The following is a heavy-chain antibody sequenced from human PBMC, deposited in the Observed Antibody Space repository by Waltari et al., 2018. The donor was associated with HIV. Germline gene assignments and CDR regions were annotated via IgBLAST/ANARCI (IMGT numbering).Heavy chain of an antibody. CDR1: GYTFTSPGYY. CDR3: AVPWGMTEPTDY. J-gene: IGHJ4*02. Sequence: QAQLVQSGAEAKKPGASVKVSCKASGYTFTSPGYYVHWGRQAPGQGLECVGWVNPNSGCTVYTQNFQCRVTMTRDTSISTAYMELSRLRSDDTASYYWAVPWGMTEPTDYWGQGTLVTVSS. CDR2: VNPNSGCT. D-gene: IGHD3-16*01. V-gene: IGHV1-2*02.